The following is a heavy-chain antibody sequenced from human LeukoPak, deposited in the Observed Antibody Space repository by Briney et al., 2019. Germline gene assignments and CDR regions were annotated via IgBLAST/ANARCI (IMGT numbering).Heavy chain of an antibody. D-gene: IGHD5-18*01. CDR1: GFTFSSYS. Sequence: PGGSLRLSCGASGFTFSSYSMNWVRQAPGKGLEWASYISRGSSTIYYTDSVRGRFTISRDNAKNSLYLQMNSQRDEDTAVYYCARDASSGYGYFDYWGQGTLVTVSS. J-gene: IGHJ4*02. V-gene: IGHV3-48*02. CDR3: ARDASSGYGYFDY. CDR2: ISRGSSTI.